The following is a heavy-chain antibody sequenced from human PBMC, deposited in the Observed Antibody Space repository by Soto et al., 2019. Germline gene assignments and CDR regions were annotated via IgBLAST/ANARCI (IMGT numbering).Heavy chain of an antibody. CDR2: TWYDGSNK. V-gene: IGHV3-33*01. D-gene: IGHD3-3*01. Sequence: QVQLVESGGGVVQPGRSLRLSCAASGFTFSSYGMHWVRQPPGKGLEWVAITWYDGSNKNYADSVKGRFTISRDNSKNTLYLQMNSLRAEDTAVYYCASDEAYYAPWFDPWGQGTLVTVSS. CDR3: ASDEAYYAPWFDP. J-gene: IGHJ5*02. CDR1: GFTFSSYG.